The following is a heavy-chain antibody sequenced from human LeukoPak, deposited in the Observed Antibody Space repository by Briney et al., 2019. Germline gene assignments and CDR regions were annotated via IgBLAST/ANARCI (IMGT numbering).Heavy chain of an antibody. CDR2: INPNSGGT. CDR1: VYTFTSYY. V-gene: IGHV1-2*02. D-gene: IGHD4-17*01. Sequence: ASVRVSCTPSVYTFTSYYMHWVGQAPGQGLEWRGWINPNSGGTNYAQKFQGRVTMTRDTSISTVYMELSRLRSDDTAVYYCARGKGTVTKFPGDYWGQGTLVTVSS. CDR3: ARGKGTVTKFPGDY. J-gene: IGHJ4*02.